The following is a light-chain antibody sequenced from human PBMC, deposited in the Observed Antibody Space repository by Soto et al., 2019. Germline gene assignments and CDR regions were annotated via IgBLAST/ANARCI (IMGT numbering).Light chain of an antibody. CDR3: QQYNNWLGFT. Sequence: EIVMTQSPATLSVSPGERATLSCRASQSVSSNLAWYQQKPGQAPRLLIYGASTRATGIPARFSGSGSGTEFTLTISSLQSEDFAVYYCQQYNNWLGFTFGPGTKVDIK. CDR2: GAS. J-gene: IGKJ3*01. CDR1: QSVSSN. V-gene: IGKV3-15*01.